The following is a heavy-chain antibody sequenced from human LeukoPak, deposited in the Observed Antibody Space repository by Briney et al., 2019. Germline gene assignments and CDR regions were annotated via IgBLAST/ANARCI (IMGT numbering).Heavy chain of an antibody. Sequence: GGSLRLSCVASGFTFSSYRMSWVRQAPGRGLVWVANIIQDGSAKNYVGSVKGRFTISRDNAKNSLYLQMNSLRAEDTAVYYCARVTSYYYNISGDYYFDYWGQGTLVTVSS. CDR3: ARVTSYYYNISGDYYFDY. CDR1: GFTFSSYR. D-gene: IGHD3-22*01. V-gene: IGHV3-7*04. J-gene: IGHJ4*02. CDR2: IIQDGSAK.